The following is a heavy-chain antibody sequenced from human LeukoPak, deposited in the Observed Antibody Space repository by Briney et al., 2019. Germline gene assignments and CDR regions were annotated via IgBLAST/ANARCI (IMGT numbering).Heavy chain of an antibody. CDR1: GFTFSSYW. CDR3: ARDAPAGGKPEYFFDY. V-gene: IGHV3-74*01. Sequence: GGSLRLSCAASGFTFSSYWMHWVRQAPGKGPVWVSRINNDGSGTTYADSVKGRFTISRDDAKNTLYLQMNSLRAEDTAVYYCARDAPAGGKPEYFFDYWGQGTLVTVSS. CDR2: INNDGSGT. J-gene: IGHJ4*02.